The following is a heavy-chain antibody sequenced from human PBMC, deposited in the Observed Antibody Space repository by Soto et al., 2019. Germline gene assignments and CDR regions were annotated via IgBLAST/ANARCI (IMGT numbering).Heavy chain of an antibody. D-gene: IGHD3-9*01. V-gene: IGHV3-74*01. CDR2: ISPDGSNR. Sequence: PGGSLRLSCAASGFTFSTYWMNWVRQTPGKGLMWVSRISPDGSNRGYADSVKGRFTISRDNSKNTLYLQMNSLRAEDTAVYYCARVLRYFDWLFDYYYGMDVWGQGTTVTVSS. CDR1: GFTFSTYW. CDR3: ARVLRYFDWLFDYYYGMDV. J-gene: IGHJ6*02.